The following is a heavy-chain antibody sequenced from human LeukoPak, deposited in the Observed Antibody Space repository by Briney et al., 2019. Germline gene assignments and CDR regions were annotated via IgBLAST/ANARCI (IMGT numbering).Heavy chain of an antibody. V-gene: IGHV3-66*03. CDR1: GFTVSTNY. Sequence: GGSLRLSCAASGFTVSTNYMTWIRQAPGKGLEWVSVMYTLGNTNYADSVKGRFTISRDNSKNTVYLQMNSLRAEDTAVYYCAKHDLPLVVISAPLDYWGQGTLVTVAS. D-gene: IGHD2-15*01. CDR3: AKHDLPLVVISAPLDY. CDR2: MYTLGNT. J-gene: IGHJ4*02.